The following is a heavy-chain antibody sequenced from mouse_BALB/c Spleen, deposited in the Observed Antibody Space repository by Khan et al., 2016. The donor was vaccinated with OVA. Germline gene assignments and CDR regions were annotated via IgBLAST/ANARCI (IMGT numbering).Heavy chain of an antibody. CDR3: AIYHGYFDV. D-gene: IGHD1-1*01. J-gene: IGHJ1*01. Sequence: VQLKQSGPDLVKPGASVKISCEASGYSFTGYYLHWVQQSPGKSLEWIGRVNPNNGGTSYNQKFKGKVIFTVDKSSNTAYMELRSLTSEDSAVYACAIYHGYFDVWGAGTTVTVSS. CDR2: VNPNNGGT. V-gene: IGHV1S30*01. CDR1: GYSFTGYY.